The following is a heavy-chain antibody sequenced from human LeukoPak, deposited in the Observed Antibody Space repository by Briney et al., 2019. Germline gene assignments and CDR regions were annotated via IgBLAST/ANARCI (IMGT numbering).Heavy chain of an antibody. CDR1: GYSINSGYY. CDR3: ARAPHFFDTSGSRYYFDY. Sequence: PSETLSLTCTVSGYSINSGYYWGWIRQPPGKGLEWIGHVYHIGTTNYNPSLESRIAMSLDTSKNQFSLNVTSVTAADTAVYYCARAPHFFDTSGSRYYFDYWGQGALVTVSS. D-gene: IGHD3-22*01. V-gene: IGHV4-38-2*02. J-gene: IGHJ4*02. CDR2: VYHIGTT.